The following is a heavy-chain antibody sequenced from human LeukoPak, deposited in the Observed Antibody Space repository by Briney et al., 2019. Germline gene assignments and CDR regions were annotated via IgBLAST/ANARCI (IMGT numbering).Heavy chain of an antibody. D-gene: IGHD5-12*01. CDR1: GFTFSSYG. Sequence: PGRSLRLSCAASGFTFSSYGMHWVRQAPGKGLEWVAVISYDGSNKYYADSVKGRFTISRDNSKNTLYLQMNSLRAEDTAVYYCAKQYSAYLSDYWGQGTLVTVSS. CDR2: ISYDGSNK. CDR3: AKQYSAYLSDY. J-gene: IGHJ4*02. V-gene: IGHV3-30*18.